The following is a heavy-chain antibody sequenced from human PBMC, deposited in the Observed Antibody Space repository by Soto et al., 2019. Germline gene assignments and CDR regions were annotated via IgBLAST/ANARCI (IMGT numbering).Heavy chain of an antibody. V-gene: IGHV4-34*01. CDR3: ARGGDYQLLLRDYYYHNMDV. CDR1: DGSISGYY. CDR2: VNHSGTT. D-gene: IGHD2-2*01. J-gene: IGHJ6*03. Sequence: QVQLQQWGAGLLKPSETLALTCAVYDGSISGYYWSWIRQPPGKGLEWIGEVNHSGTTNYNPSLRSRVTISVDTSTNRFSLSLRSVTAADTAVYYCARGGDYQLLLRDYYYHNMDVWGKGTTVTVSS.